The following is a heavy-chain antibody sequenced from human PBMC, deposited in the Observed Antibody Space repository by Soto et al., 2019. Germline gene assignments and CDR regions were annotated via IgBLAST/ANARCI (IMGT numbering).Heavy chain of an antibody. D-gene: IGHD3-16*02. CDR1: GFTFSSYG. J-gene: IGHJ6*02. V-gene: IGHV3-30*18. Sequence: GGSLRLSCAASGFTFSSYGMHWVRQAPGKGLEWVAVISYDGSNKYYADSVKGRFTISRDNSKNTLYLQMNSLRAEDTAGYYCAKDVKPKPSYYDYVWGSYPQTPRPGTGFYYYYGMDVWGQGTTVTVSS. CDR2: ISYDGSNK. CDR3: AKDVKPKPSYYDYVWGSYPQTPRPGTGFYYYYGMDV.